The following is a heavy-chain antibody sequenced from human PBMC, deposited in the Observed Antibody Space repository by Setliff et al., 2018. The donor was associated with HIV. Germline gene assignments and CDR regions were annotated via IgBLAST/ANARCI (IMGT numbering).Heavy chain of an antibody. CDR1: AGSYSIFA. Sequence: GASVKVSCKSSAGSYSIFAINWVRQAPGQGLEWMGGMMTIFSTTNYARKFQGRVTITTDESTGTAYMELSNLRSEDTAVYYCARDHMSVGAWVGATSRGLFQHWGQGTLVTVSS. CDR3: ARDHMSVGAWVGATSRGLFQH. D-gene: IGHD1-26*01. J-gene: IGHJ1*01. V-gene: IGHV1-69*05. CDR2: MMTIFSTT.